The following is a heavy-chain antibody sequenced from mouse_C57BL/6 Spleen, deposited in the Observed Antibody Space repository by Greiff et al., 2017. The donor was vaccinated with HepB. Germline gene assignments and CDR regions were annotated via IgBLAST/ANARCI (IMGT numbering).Heavy chain of an antibody. Sequence: EVKLEESGPELVKPGASVKMSCKASGYTFTDYNMHWVKQSHGKSLEWIGYINPNNGGTSYNQKFKGKATLTVNKSSSTAYMELRSLTSEDSAVYYCAMGSWYFDVWGTGTTVTVSS. V-gene: IGHV1-22*01. CDR3: AMGSWYFDV. CDR2: INPNNGGT. CDR1: GYTFTDYN. J-gene: IGHJ1*03.